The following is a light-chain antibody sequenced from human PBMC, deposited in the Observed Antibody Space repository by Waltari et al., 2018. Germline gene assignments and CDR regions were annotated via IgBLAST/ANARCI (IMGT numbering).Light chain of an antibody. CDR2: EVS. CDR1: RSDVGGYNH. J-gene: IGLJ3*02. CDR3: TSYTSISTRV. Sequence: QSALTQPAPVSGFPGQSITIPCTRTRSDVGGYNHVTWYQQLPGKTPTLIISEVSNRPAGVSDRFSGSKSGNTASLTISGLQAEDEADYYCTSYTSISTRVFGGGTKLTVL. V-gene: IGLV2-14*01.